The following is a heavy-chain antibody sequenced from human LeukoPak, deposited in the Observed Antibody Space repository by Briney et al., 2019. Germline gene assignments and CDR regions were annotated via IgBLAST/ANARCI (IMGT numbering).Heavy chain of an antibody. CDR1: GGTFSSYA. Sequence: SVKVSCKASGGTFSSYAISWVRQAPGQGLEWMGRTIPILGIANYAQKFQGRVTITADKSTSTAYMELSSLISEDTAVYYCAEGPAAADDAFDIWGQGTMVTVSS. J-gene: IGHJ3*02. CDR3: AEGPAAADDAFDI. D-gene: IGHD2-2*01. CDR2: TIPILGIA. V-gene: IGHV1-69*04.